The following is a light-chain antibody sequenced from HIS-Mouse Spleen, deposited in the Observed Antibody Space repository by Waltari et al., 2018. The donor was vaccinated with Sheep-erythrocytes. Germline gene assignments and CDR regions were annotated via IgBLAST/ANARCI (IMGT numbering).Light chain of an antibody. CDR1: QSVSSY. V-gene: IGKV3-11*01. J-gene: IGKJ5*01. CDR3: QQRSNWPPIT. CDR2: DAS. Sequence: IVLTQSPATLSLSPGERATLPCMASQSVSSYLAWYQQKPGQDPRLLIYDASNRATGIPARFSGSGSGTDFTLTISSLEPEDFAVYYCQQRSNWPPITFGQGTRREIK.